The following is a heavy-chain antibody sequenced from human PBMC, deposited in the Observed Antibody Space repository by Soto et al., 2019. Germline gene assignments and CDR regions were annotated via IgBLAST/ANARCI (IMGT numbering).Heavy chain of an antibody. CDR1: GDTINISHW. Sequence: PSVTLSLTCAVSGDTINISHWWNWLRHPPGKGLEWIGQISHSGSTKYNPSRTRRLNKSVDKSKNHFAMTLTSVTAADTAVYYCAAGPFCSGTWNHTRFDYWGQGTLVTVSS. CDR2: ISHSGST. D-gene: IGHD3-3*01. CDR3: AAGPFCSGTWNHTRFDY. V-gene: IGHV4-4*02. J-gene: IGHJ4*02.